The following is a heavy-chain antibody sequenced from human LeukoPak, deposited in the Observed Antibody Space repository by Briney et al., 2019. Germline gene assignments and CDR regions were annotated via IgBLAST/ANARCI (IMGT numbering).Heavy chain of an antibody. V-gene: IGHV3-23*01. CDR1: GFTFSNYA. CDR3: ANLNAPYWGNFDY. D-gene: IGHD7-27*01. CDR2: ISDSGVTA. J-gene: IGHJ4*02. Sequence: PGGSLRLSCVVSGFTFSNYAMSWVRQAPGQGLDWVSAISDSGVTAYYADPVKGRFTISRDNSKSTLYLQMNSLRAEDTAVYYCANLNAPYWGNFDYWGQGTLVTVSS.